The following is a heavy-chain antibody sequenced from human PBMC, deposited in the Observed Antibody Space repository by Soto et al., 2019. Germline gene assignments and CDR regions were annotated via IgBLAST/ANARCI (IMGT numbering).Heavy chain of an antibody. D-gene: IGHD6-13*01. CDR1: GGSFSGYY. J-gene: IGHJ6*02. Sequence: PSETLSLTCAVYGGSFSGYYWSWIRQPPGKGLGWIGEINHSGSTNYNPSLKSRVTISVDTSKNQFSLKLSSVTAADTAVYYCARGLGSSWYYYYYYYGMDVWGQGTTVTVSS. CDR2: INHSGST. V-gene: IGHV4-34*01. CDR3: ARGLGSSWYYYYYYYGMDV.